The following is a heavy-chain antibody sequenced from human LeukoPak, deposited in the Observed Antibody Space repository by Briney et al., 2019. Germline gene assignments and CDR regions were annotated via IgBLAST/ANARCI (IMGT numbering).Heavy chain of an antibody. CDR3: ARAWEGYCSGGSCYGGGYFDY. Sequence: PGRSLRLSCAASGFTFDDYAMHWVRQAPGKGLEWVSSVSSSNSYIYYADSSKGRFTISRDNAKNSLYLHMNSLRAEDTAMYSCARAWEGYCSGGSCYGGGYFDYWGQGILVTVSS. D-gene: IGHD2-15*01. CDR1: GFTFDDYA. J-gene: IGHJ4*02. V-gene: IGHV3-21*01. CDR2: VSSSNSYI.